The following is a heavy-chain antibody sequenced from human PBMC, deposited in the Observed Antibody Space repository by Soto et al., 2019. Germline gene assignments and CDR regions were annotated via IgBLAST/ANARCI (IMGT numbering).Heavy chain of an antibody. CDR3: ARGGGDAHYWYFDL. CDR1: GYTFTYRY. J-gene: IGHJ2*01. Sequence: QMQLVQSGAEVKKTGSSVKVSCKASGYTFTYRYLHWVRQTPGQALEWMGWITPFNGNTNYAQKFQNRVTITRHRSMSTAYMELSSLRSEDTAMYYCARGGGDAHYWYFDLSGRGTLVTVSS. V-gene: IGHV1-45*02. CDR2: ITPFNGNT. D-gene: IGHD2-21*02.